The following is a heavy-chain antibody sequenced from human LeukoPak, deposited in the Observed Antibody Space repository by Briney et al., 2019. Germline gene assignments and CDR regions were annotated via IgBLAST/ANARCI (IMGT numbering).Heavy chain of an antibody. D-gene: IGHD4-17*01. V-gene: IGHV3-48*02. CDR3: ARGTYGDYSADY. CDR2: IGTSIMTV. CDR1: GFAFSIYS. J-gene: IGHJ4*02. Sequence: PGGSLRLSCAASGFAFSIYSMNRVRQAPGKGLEWVSYIGTSIMTVYYADSVKGRFTISRDNARNSLYLQLNSLRDEDTAVYYCARGTYGDYSADYWGQGALVTVSS.